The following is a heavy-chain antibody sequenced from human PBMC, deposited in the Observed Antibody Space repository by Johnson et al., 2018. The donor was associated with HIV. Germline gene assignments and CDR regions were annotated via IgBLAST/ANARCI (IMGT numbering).Heavy chain of an antibody. D-gene: IGHD6-6*01. CDR3: AKVHIAARWSDAFDI. CDR2: IRYDGSNK. CDR1: GFTFSSYG. J-gene: IGHJ3*02. V-gene: IGHV3-30*02. Sequence: QVQLVEFGGGVVQPGGSLRLSCAASGFTFSSYGMHWVRQAPGKGLEWVAFIRYDGSNKYYADSVKGRFTISRDNSKNTLYLQMNSLRAEDTAVYYCAKVHIAARWSDAFDIWGQGTMVTVSS.